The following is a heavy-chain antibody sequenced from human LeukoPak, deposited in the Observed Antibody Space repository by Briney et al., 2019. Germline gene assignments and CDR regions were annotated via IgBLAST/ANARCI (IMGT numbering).Heavy chain of an antibody. J-gene: IGHJ4*02. D-gene: IGHD1-26*01. CDR2: IYYSGST. V-gene: IGHV4-39*07. CDR3: VRLGTTTR. CDR1: GGCISSSNYY. Sequence: SETLALTCSVSGGCISSSNYYWGWIRQPPGKGLEWIGSIYYSGSTYYNPSLKSRVTMSVDTSKDQFSLELTSVTAADTAVYHCVRLGTTTRWGQGTLVTVSS.